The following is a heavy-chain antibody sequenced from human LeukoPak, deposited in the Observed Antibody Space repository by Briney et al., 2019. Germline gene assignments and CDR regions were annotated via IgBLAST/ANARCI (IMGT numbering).Heavy chain of an antibody. CDR1: GFTFSSYA. V-gene: IGHV3-23*01. Sequence: PGGSLRLSCAASGFTFSSYAMSWVRQAPGKGLEWVSAISGSGGSTYYADSVKGRFTISRDNSKNTLYLQMNSLRAEDTAVYYCARVRGELVAPAILFDGMGVWAKGPRSPSP. CDR2: ISGSGGST. J-gene: IGHJ6*02. D-gene: IGHD2-2*01. CDR3: ARVRGELVAPAILFDGMGV.